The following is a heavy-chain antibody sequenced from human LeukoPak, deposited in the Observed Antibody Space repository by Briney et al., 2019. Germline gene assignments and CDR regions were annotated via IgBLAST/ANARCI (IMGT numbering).Heavy chain of an antibody. Sequence: GASVKVSCKASGYTFTSYGINWVRQATGQGLEWMGWMNPNSGNTGYAQKFQGRVTMTRNTSISTAYMELSSLRSEDTAVYYCARGNKELGYCSSTSCAPDNWFDPWGQGTLVTVSS. CDR1: GYTFTSYG. CDR2: MNPNSGNT. CDR3: ARGNKELGYCSSTSCAPDNWFDP. V-gene: IGHV1-8*02. J-gene: IGHJ5*02. D-gene: IGHD2-2*01.